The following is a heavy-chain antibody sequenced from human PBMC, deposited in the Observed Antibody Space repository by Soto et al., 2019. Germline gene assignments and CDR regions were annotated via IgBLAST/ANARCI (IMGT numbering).Heavy chain of an antibody. V-gene: IGHV3-23*01. CDR1: GFTFSTYA. CDR3: AKDLYGDYGGIGY. Sequence: EVQLLESGGGLVQPGGSLRLSCAASGFTFSTYAMIWVRQAPGKGLEWVSVITGNGGSTYYADSVKGRFTISRDKYKNTLYRQRNSLRAEDTAVYYCAKDLYGDYGGIGYWGQGTLVTVSS. CDR2: ITGNGGST. J-gene: IGHJ4*02. D-gene: IGHD4-17*01.